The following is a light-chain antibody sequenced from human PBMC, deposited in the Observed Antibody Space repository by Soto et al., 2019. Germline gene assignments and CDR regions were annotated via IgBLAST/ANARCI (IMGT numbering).Light chain of an antibody. Sequence: QSALTQPRSVSGSPGQSVTISCTGTSSDVGGYNSVSWYQQHPGKAPKLMIYDVSKRPSGVPDHFSGSKSGNTASLTISGLQPEDEADYYCCSYAGTYSPVVFGGGTKLTVL. V-gene: IGLV2-11*01. CDR1: SSDVGGYNS. CDR3: CSYAGTYSPVV. J-gene: IGLJ2*01. CDR2: DVS.